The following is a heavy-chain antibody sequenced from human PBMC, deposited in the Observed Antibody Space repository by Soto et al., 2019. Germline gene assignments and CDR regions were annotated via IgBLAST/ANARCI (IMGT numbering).Heavy chain of an antibody. D-gene: IGHD6-6*01. CDR1: GFTFSSYA. V-gene: IGHV3-64*01. CDR2: ISSNGGST. Sequence: GGSLRLSCAASGFTFSSYAMHWVRQAPGKGLEYVSAISSNGGSTYYANSVKGRFTISRDNSKNTLYLQMGSLRAEDMAVYYCARDYDTYSSSPRPLYSDYWGQGTLVTVSS. CDR3: ARDYDTYSSSPRPLYSDY. J-gene: IGHJ4*02.